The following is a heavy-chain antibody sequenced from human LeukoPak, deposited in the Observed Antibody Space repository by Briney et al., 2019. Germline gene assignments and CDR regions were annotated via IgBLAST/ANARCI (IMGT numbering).Heavy chain of an antibody. CDR2: ISAYNGNT. CDR1: GYTFTSYG. V-gene: IGHV1-18*01. Sequence: GASVKVSCKASGYTFTSYGISWVRQAPGQGLEWMGWISAYNGNTNYAQKLQGRVTMTTDTSTSTAYMELRSLRPDDTAVYYCARDGWDYVWGSYRPFDYWGQGTLVTVSS. D-gene: IGHD3-16*02. J-gene: IGHJ4*02. CDR3: ARDGWDYVWGSYRPFDY.